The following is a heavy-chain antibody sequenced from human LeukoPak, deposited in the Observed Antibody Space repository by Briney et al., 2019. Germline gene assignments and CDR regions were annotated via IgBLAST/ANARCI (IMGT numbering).Heavy chain of an antibody. J-gene: IGHJ6*02. V-gene: IGHV3-23*01. CDR3: ANYIPRPPGMDV. CDR1: GLTFRDNR. D-gene: IGHD2-21*01. CDR2: TAGADDVI. Sequence: HSGGSLRLSCAVSGLTFRDNRMIWVRQAPEKRLEWVAVTAGADDVIQYADSVKGRFTISTDNSKNTVYLQMNSLRAEDTALYFCANYIPRPPGMDVWGQGTMVTVSS.